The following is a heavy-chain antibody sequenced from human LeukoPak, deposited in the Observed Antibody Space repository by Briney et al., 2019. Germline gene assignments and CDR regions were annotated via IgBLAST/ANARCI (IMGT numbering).Heavy chain of an antibody. Sequence: GGSLRLSCAASGFTFSSYAVHWVRQAPGKGLYWVAIISYDGSNEYYADSVKGRFTISRDNSKNTLYLQMNSLRAEDTAVYYCARETEMRGNTYGPFDYWGQGTLLTVSS. D-gene: IGHD5-18*01. CDR3: ARETEMRGNTYGPFDY. CDR2: ISYDGSNE. V-gene: IGHV3-30-3*01. CDR1: GFTFSSYA. J-gene: IGHJ4*02.